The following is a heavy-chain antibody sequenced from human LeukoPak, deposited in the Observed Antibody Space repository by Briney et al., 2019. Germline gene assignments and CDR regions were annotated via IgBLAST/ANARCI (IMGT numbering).Heavy chain of an antibody. V-gene: IGHV4-4*02. J-gene: IGHJ4*02. CDR3: ARAARGYLYYFDY. CDR2: IAHDGNR. D-gene: IGHD3-22*01. Sequence: SETLSLTCGVSGGSIDMTNYWSWVRQAPGKGLEWIGEIAHDGNRKYNASLRSRVAMSLDRANNQFSLSLTSVTAADTAVYYCARAARGYLYYFDYWGQGTLVTVSS. CDR1: GGSIDMTNY.